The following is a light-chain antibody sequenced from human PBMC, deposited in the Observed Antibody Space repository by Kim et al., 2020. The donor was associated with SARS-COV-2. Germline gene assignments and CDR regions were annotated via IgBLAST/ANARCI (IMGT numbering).Light chain of an antibody. J-gene: IGLJ1*01. CDR2: VGTGGIVG. Sequence: TCTLSSGYSNYKVDWYQQRPGKGPRFVMRVGTGGIVGSKGDGIPDRFSVLVSGLNRYLTIKNIQEEDESDYHCGADHGSGSNFVYVFGTGTKVTVL. CDR1: SGYSNYK. CDR3: GADHGSGSNFVYV. V-gene: IGLV9-49*01.